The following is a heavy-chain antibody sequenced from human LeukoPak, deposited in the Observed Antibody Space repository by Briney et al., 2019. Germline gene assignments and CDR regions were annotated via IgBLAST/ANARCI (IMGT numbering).Heavy chain of an antibody. CDR1: GFTFSSYA. CDR2: IWYDGSNK. Sequence: PGGSLRLSCAASGFTFSSYAMHWVRQAPGKGLEWVAVIWYDGSNKYYADSVKGRFTISRDNSKNTLYLQMNSLRAEDTAVYYCARDLAVAGNDDAFDIWGQGTMVTVSS. CDR3: ARDLAVAGNDDAFDI. J-gene: IGHJ3*02. D-gene: IGHD6-19*01. V-gene: IGHV3-33*08.